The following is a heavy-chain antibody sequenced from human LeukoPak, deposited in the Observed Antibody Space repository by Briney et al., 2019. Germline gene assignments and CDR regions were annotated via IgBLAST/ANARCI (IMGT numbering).Heavy chain of an antibody. V-gene: IGHV1-46*01. CDR3: VRVRGYCSSISCNYYYGMDV. CDR1: GYTLTSHY. Sequence: ASVKVSCKASGYTLTSHYMYWVRQDPGQPLEWMGIINPSGGSTSYAQKFQGRVTRSRDSSPVTVYIELRSLRSEDPAEDHVVRVRGYCSSISCNYYYGMDVWGQGTTVTVCS. D-gene: IGHD2-2*01. J-gene: IGHJ6*01. CDR2: INPSGGST.